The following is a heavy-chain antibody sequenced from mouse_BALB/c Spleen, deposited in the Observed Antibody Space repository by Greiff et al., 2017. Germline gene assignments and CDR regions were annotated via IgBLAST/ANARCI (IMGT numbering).Heavy chain of an antibody. CDR3: ARRYYGYDWYFDV. CDR2: ISNGGGST. V-gene: IGHV5-12-2*01. D-gene: IGHD2-2*01. Sequence: EVQLVESGGGLVQPGGSLKLSCAASGFTFSSYTMSCVRQTPEKRLEWVAYISNGGGSTYYPDTVKGRFTISRDNAKNTLYLQMSSLKSEDTAMYYCARRYYGYDWYFDVWGAGTTVTVSS. J-gene: IGHJ1*01. CDR1: GFTFSSYT.